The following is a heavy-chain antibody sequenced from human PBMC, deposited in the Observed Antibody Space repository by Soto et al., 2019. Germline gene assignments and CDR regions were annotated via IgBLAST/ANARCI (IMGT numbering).Heavy chain of an antibody. J-gene: IGHJ4*02. CDR2: INHSGST. V-gene: IGHV4-34*01. CDR1: GGSFSGYY. Sequence: SETLSLTCAVYGGSFSGYYWSWIRQPPGKGLEWIGEINHSGSTNYNPSLKSRVTISVDTSKNQFSLKLTSVTAADTAVYYCARGVRRRGYDFDYWGQGTLVTVSS. CDR3: ARGVRRRGYDFDY. D-gene: IGHD3-3*01.